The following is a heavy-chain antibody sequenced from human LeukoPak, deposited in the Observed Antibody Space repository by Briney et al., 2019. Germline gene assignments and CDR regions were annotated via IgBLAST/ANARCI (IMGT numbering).Heavy chain of an antibody. CDR2: IKQDGSEK. J-gene: IGHJ4*02. Sequence: GGSLRLSCAASGFTFSSYWMSWVRQAPGKGLEWVANIKQDGSEKYYVDSVKGRFTISRDNAKNPLYLQMNSLRAEDTAVYYCAREGYDFWSGPLGYWGQGTLVTVSS. CDR3: AREGYDFWSGPLGY. CDR1: GFTFSSYW. D-gene: IGHD3-3*01. V-gene: IGHV3-7*01.